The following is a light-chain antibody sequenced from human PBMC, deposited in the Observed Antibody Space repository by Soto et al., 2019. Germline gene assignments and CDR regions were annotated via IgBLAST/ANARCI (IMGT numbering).Light chain of an antibody. CDR3: ATWDDSLNGDV. V-gene: IGLV1-44*01. CDR2: SNN. J-gene: IGLJ3*02. CDR1: SSNIGRNT. Sequence: QSVLTQPPSASGTPGQRVTISCSGSSSNIGRNTVNWYQQVPGTAPKLLIYSNNQRPSGVPDRFSGSKSGTSASLAISGLQSADEADYYCATWDDSLNGDVFGGGTKVTVL.